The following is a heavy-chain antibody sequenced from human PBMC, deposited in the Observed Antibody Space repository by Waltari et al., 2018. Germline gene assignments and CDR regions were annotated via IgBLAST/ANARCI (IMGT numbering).Heavy chain of an antibody. Sequence: EVQLVESGGGLVQPGGSLRLSCPASGFGLSKYWMDWVRQVPGKGLVWVARTNKDGSGTAYADSVEGRLTISRDNAKSTLHLQMTSLTAEDTAVYYCVREKDLDGGCVFDYWGRGTLVTVSS. CDR1: GFGLSKYW. D-gene: IGHD3-16*01. CDR3: VREKDLDGGCVFDY. CDR2: TNKDGSGT. V-gene: IGHV3-74*01. J-gene: IGHJ4*02.